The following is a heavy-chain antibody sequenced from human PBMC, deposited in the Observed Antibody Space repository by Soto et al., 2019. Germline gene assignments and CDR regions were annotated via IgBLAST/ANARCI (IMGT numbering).Heavy chain of an antibody. CDR3: AKDDTYYDFWSGPGDYYYYIDV. CDR2: ISTSGVGT. J-gene: IGHJ6*03. Sequence: GGSLRLSCAASGFTFSNYAMSWVRLAPGKGLEWVSAISTSGVGTYYADSVKGRFTISRDNSKNTLFLHMNSLRAEDTAVYHCAKDDTYYDFWSGPGDYYYYIDVWGKGTTVTVSS. CDR1: GFTFSNYA. D-gene: IGHD3-3*01. V-gene: IGHV3-23*01.